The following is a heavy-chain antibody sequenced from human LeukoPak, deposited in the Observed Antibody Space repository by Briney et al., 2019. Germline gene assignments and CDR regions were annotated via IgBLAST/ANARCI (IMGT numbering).Heavy chain of an antibody. CDR1: GFTFRSYE. CDR2: ISSSGSNT. V-gene: IGHV3-48*03. CDR3: AKDQFGYCSGGSCYVAN. Sequence: GGSLRLSCAASGFTFRSYEMNWVRQAPGKGLEWVSYISSSGSNTDYADSVKGRFTISRDNAKNSLYLQMNSLRAEDTAVYYCAKDQFGYCSGGSCYVANWGQGTLVTVSS. D-gene: IGHD2-15*01. J-gene: IGHJ4*02.